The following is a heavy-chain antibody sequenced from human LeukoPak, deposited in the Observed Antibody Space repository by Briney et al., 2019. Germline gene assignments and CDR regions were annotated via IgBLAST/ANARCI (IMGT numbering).Heavy chain of an antibody. CDR3: ARSVTYYYGSGSYYNKYYFDY. CDR1: GFTFSSYG. J-gene: IGHJ4*02. V-gene: IGHV3-48*04. CDR2: ISSSGST. D-gene: IGHD3-10*01. Sequence: PGGSLRLSCAASGFTFSSYGMHWVRQAPGKGLEWVSYISSSGSTNYADSVKGRFTISRDNAKNSLYLQMNSLGAEDTALYYCARSVTYYYGSGSYYNKYYFDYWGQGTLVTVSS.